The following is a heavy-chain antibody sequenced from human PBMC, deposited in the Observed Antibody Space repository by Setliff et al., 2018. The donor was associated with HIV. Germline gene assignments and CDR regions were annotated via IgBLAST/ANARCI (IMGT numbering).Heavy chain of an antibody. CDR3: AGTAGWELPPRLYYYYYYMDV. D-gene: IGHD1-26*01. CDR2: INPSGGST. Sequence: GASVKVSCKASGYTFTGYYMHWVRQAPGQGLEWMGIINPSGGSTSYAQKFQGRVTMTRDTSTSTVYMELSSLRSEDTAVYYCAGTAGWELPPRLYYYYYYMDVWGKGTTVTVSS. J-gene: IGHJ6*03. CDR1: GYTFTGYY. V-gene: IGHV1-46*01.